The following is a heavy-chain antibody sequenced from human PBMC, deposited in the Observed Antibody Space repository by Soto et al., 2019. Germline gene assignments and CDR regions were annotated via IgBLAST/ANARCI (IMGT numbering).Heavy chain of an antibody. Sequence: DVKLVESGGGLVQPGESLRLSCAVSGFNFSSYWMHWFRQDPGMGLVWVATINPDGTTTQYADFVQGRFTVSRSNARTTLFLQMNGLRAEDTALYCCAKDLSWGQSDYWGRGTLVTVSS. D-gene: IGHD3-16*01. V-gene: IGHV3-74*02. CDR3: AKDLSWGQSDY. J-gene: IGHJ4*02. CDR1: GFNFSSYW. CDR2: INPDGTTT.